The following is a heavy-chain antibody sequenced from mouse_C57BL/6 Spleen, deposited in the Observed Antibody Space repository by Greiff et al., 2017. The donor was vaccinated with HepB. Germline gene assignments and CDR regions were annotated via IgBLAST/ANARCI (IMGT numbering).Heavy chain of an antibody. CDR2: IRNKANGYTT. J-gene: IGHJ1*03. V-gene: IGHV7-3*01. CDR3: ARYRGSYWYFDV. Sequence: EVMLVESGGGLVQPGGSLSLSCAASGFTFTDYYMSWVRQPPGKALEWLGFIRNKANGYTTEYSASVKGRFTISRDNSQSILYLQMNALRAEDSATYYCARYRGSYWYFDVWGTGTTVTVSS. D-gene: IGHD3-1*01. CDR1: GFTFTDYY.